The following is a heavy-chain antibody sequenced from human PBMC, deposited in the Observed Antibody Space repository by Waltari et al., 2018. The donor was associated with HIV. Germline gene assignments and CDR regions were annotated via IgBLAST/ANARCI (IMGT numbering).Heavy chain of an antibody. V-gene: IGHV4-34*01. CDR3: ARWTWIQPARYYYGMDV. J-gene: IGHJ6*02. CDR1: GGSFRGYY. CDR2: INHSGST. Sequence: QVQLQQWGAGLLKPSEPLSLTCAVYGGSFRGYYWSWIRQPPGKGLEWIGEINHSGSTNYNPSLKSRVTISVDTSKNQFSLKLSSVTAADTAVYYCARWTWIQPARYYYGMDVWGQGTTVTVSS. D-gene: IGHD5-18*01.